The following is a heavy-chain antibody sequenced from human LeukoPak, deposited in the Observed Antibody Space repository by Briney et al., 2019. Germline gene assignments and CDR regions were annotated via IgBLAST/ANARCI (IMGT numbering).Heavy chain of an antibody. CDR1: GFTFSSYG. J-gene: IGHJ4*02. D-gene: IGHD6-19*01. CDR2: ISHDGTYI. CDR3: ARGGAVAGDLDN. V-gene: IGHV3-30*03. Sequence: GGSLRLSCAASGFTFSSYGMHWVRQAPGKGLEWVALISHDGTYIGYADSVKGRFTISRDNSKNTLYVQVNSLRPEDTAVYYCARGGAVAGDLDNWGQGTLVSVSS.